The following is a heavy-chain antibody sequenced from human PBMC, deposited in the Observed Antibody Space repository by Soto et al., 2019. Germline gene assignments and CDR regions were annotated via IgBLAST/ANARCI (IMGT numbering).Heavy chain of an antibody. D-gene: IGHD3-16*01. Sequence: EVRLLGSGGDLVQPGGSLRLSCEASGFIFSTYAMTWVRQAPGKGLEWVSAISGSGVRTYYADSVKGRFTISRDNSKNTVHLPMNSLRAEDTALYYCVKEGGWTFDYWGQGTMVTVSS. CDR3: VKEGGWTFDY. V-gene: IGHV3-23*01. J-gene: IGHJ4*02. CDR2: ISGSGVRT. CDR1: GFIFSTYA.